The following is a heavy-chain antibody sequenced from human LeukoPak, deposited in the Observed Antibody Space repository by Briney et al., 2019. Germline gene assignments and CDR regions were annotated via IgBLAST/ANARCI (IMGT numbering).Heavy chain of an antibody. CDR3: ARAGIAAAGTGNWFDP. V-gene: IGHV3-30-3*01. Sequence: HPGGSLRLSCAASGFTFSSYAMHWVRQAPGKGLEWVAVISYDGSNKYYADSVKGRFTISRDNSKNALYLQMNSLRAEDTAVYYCARAGIAAAGTGNWFDPWGQGTPVTVSS. D-gene: IGHD6-13*01. CDR2: ISYDGSNK. J-gene: IGHJ5*02. CDR1: GFTFSSYA.